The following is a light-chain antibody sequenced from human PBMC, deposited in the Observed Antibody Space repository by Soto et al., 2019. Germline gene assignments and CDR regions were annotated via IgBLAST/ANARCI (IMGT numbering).Light chain of an antibody. V-gene: IGLV2-14*01. CDR2: DVS. Sequence: QSALTQPASVSGSPGQSITISCTGTSSEVGGYNYVSWYQQHPGKAPKLMIYDVSNRPSGVSNRFSGSKSGNTASLTISGLEAEDEADYYCSSYTSSSTPVVFGGATQLTVL. CDR3: SSYTSSSTPVV. CDR1: SSEVGGYNY. J-gene: IGLJ2*01.